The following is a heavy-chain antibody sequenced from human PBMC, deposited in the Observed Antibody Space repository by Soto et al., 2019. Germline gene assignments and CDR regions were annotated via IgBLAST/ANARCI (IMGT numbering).Heavy chain of an antibody. CDR1: GFTFNNYA. CDR2: ISSGGKT. J-gene: IGHJ4*02. Sequence: EVQLLESGGGLVQPGGSLRLSCAASGFTFNNYALSWVRQAPGKGLEWVSGISSGGKTYYSDSVKGRFTIARDTAKDTRSLQMNSLRAEDTAVYYCAKFPIMVRGLIFDYWGQGTLVTVSS. D-gene: IGHD3-10*01. CDR3: AKFPIMVRGLIFDY. V-gene: IGHV3-23*01.